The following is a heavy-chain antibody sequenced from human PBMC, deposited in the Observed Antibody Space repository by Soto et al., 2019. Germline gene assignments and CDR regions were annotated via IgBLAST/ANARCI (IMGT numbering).Heavy chain of an antibody. D-gene: IGHD2-8*01. CDR2: ISAYNGNT. J-gene: IGHJ5*02. Sequence: ASVKVSCKASGYTFTSYGISWVRQAPGQGLEWMGWISAYNGNTNYAQKLQGRVTMTTDTSTSTAYMELRSLRSDDTAVHYCARGTGMYCTNGVCYSRWFDPWGQGTLVTVSS. V-gene: IGHV1-18*04. CDR1: GYTFTSYG. CDR3: ARGTGMYCTNGVCYSRWFDP.